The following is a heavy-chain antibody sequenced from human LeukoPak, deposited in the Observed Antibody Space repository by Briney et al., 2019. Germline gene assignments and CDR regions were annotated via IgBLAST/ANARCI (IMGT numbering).Heavy chain of an antibody. CDR1: GFTFSSYS. CDR2: ISSSSSYI. J-gene: IGHJ3*02. Sequence: GGSLRLSCAAPGFTFSSYSMNWVRQAPGKGLEWVSSISSSSSYIYYADSVKGRFTISRDNAKNSLYLQMNSLRAEDTAVYYCARDPPIHYERVDTAMAPVRDAFDIWGQGTMVTVSS. D-gene: IGHD5-18*01. CDR3: ARDPPIHYERVDTAMAPVRDAFDI. V-gene: IGHV3-21*01.